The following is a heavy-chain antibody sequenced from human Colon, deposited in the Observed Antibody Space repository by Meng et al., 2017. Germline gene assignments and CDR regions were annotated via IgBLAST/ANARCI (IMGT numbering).Heavy chain of an antibody. D-gene: IGHD2-21*02. CDR2: ISADNANA. V-gene: IGHV1-18*01. CDR1: GYTFTRYG. Sequence: QVQLVQSGAEVKKPGASVKVSCKASGYTFTRYGIIWVRQAPGQGLEWMGWISADNANAKYAQKFQGRVTMTTDTSTTTAYLELRSLRSDDTAMYYCARVVVVTGTGWFDPWGQGTLVTVSS. J-gene: IGHJ5*02. CDR3: ARVVVVTGTGWFDP.